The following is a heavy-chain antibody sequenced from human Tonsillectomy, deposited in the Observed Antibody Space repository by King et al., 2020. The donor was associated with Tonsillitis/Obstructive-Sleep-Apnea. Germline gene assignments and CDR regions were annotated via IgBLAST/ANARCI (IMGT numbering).Heavy chain of an antibody. Sequence: QLQESGPGLVKPSETLSLTCTVSGGSISSYYWSWIRQPPGKGLEWIGYIYYSGSTNYNPSLQSRVTISVDTSKNQFSLKLSSVTAADTAVYYCARVHPEPWGSYELGDYYYMDVWGKGTTVTVSS. CDR3: ARVHPEPWGSYELGDYYYMDV. CDR2: IYYSGST. D-gene: IGHD3-16*01. J-gene: IGHJ6*03. CDR1: GGSISSYY. V-gene: IGHV4-59*01.